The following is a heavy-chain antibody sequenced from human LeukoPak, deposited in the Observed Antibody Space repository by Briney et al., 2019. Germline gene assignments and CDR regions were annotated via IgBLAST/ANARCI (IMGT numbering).Heavy chain of an antibody. CDR2: IIPIFGTA. Sequence: GASVKVSCKASGGTFSSYAISWVRQAPGQGLEWMGGIIPIFGTANYAQKFQGRVTITADESTSTAYMELSSLRSEDTAVYYCARARTTYSSGWYTRNSGSWYYYYYMDVWGKGTTVTVSS. J-gene: IGHJ6*03. CDR1: GGTFSSYA. V-gene: IGHV1-69*13. D-gene: IGHD6-19*01. CDR3: ARARTTYSSGWYTRNSGSWYYYYYMDV.